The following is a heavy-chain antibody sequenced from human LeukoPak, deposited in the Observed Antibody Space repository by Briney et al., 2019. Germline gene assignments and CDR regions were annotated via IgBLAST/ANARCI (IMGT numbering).Heavy chain of an antibody. D-gene: IGHD1-26*01. CDR2: IYYNVRT. CDR3: ARYLPRAQEGWFDL. CDR1: GGSISSGVYY. J-gene: IGHJ5*02. Sequence: SQTLSLTCTVSGGSISSGVYYWTWIRQPPGKGPEWIGYIYYNVRTDYNPSLKSRLTISGGTSKNQFSLKLSSVSAADTAVYYCARYLPRAQEGWFDLWGQGTLVTVSS. V-gene: IGHV4-30-4*01.